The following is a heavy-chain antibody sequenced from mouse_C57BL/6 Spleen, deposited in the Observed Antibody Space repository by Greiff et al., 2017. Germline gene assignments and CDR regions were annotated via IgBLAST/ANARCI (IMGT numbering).Heavy chain of an antibody. D-gene: IGHD2-3*01. V-gene: IGHV6-6*01. J-gene: IGHJ2*01. CDR1: GFTFSDAW. Sequence: DVKLVESGGGLVQPGGSMKLSCAASGFTFSDAWMDWVRQTPEKGLEWVAEIRNKANNHATYYAESVKGRFTISKDDFKSSVYLQMNSLRAEDTGIYYCTRSRLLRVFDYWGQGTTLTVSS. CDR3: TRSRLLRVFDY. CDR2: IRNKANNHAT.